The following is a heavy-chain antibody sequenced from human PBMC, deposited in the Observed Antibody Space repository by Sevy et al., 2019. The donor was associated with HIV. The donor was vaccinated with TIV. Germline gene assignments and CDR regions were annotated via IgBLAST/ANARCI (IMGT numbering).Heavy chain of an antibody. CDR1: GITFTTSG. D-gene: IGHD3-9*01. Sequence: GGSLRLSCAVSGITFTTSGMHWVRQAPGKGLEWVAVISYDGRNKFYRDSVKGRFTISRDNSKNMLYLQMNSLRTEDTAVYYCAKDFTGYNGMDVWGQGTMVTVSS. J-gene: IGHJ6*02. CDR3: AKDFTGYNGMDV. CDR2: ISYDGRNK. V-gene: IGHV3-30*18.